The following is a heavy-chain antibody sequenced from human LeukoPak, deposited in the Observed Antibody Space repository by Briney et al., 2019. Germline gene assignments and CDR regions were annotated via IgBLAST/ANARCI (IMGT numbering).Heavy chain of an antibody. D-gene: IGHD4-23*01. J-gene: IGHJ3*02. CDR1: GDSISNYY. Sequence: SETLSLTCTVSGDSISNYYWSWIRQPAGKGLEWIGRIYTSGSTNYKPSLKSRVTMSVDTSKNQFFLKLTSVTAADTAVYYCARGPAHGGNSFAFGIWGQGTMVTVSS. CDR2: IYTSGST. CDR3: ARGPAHGGNSFAFGI. V-gene: IGHV4-4*07.